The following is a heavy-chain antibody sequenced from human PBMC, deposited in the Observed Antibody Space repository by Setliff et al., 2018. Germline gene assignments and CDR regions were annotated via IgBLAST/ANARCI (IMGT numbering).Heavy chain of an antibody. CDR2: IYYSGST. V-gene: IGHV4-59*01. Sequence: SETLSLTCTVSGGSLTSRYWSWIQQPPGKELEWIGYIYYSGSTNYNPSLKSRVTMALDTTKNQISLKLSSVTAADTAVYYCARGSGYYKNWFAPWGQGTLVTVSS. CDR3: ARGSGYYKNWFAP. D-gene: IGHD3-9*01. J-gene: IGHJ5*02. CDR1: GGSLTSRY.